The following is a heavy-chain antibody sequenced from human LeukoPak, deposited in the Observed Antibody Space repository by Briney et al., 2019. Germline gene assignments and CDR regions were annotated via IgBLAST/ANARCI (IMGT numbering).Heavy chain of an antibody. CDR3: ARDPREYYDILTAVGVDV. CDR2: IYYSGST. Sequence: SETLSLTCAVSGGSISSSSYYWGWIRQPPGKGLEWIGSIYYSGSTYYNPSLKSRVTISVDTSKNQFSLKLSSVTAADTAVYYCARDPREYYDILTAVGVDVWGKGTTVTVSS. J-gene: IGHJ6*04. CDR1: GGSISSSSYY. V-gene: IGHV4-39*07. D-gene: IGHD3-9*01.